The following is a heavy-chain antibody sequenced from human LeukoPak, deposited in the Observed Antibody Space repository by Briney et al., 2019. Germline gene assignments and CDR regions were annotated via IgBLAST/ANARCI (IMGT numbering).Heavy chain of an antibody. J-gene: IGHJ3*02. D-gene: IGHD1-7*01. CDR2: ISSRSTYI. CDR1: AFTFNTYS. Sequence: GGSLILSCAASAFTFNTYSMSWVRQAPGKGLGWVAFISSRSTYIYYADSVKGRFTVSRDNAMNSLYLQMNSLRAEDTAVYYCARAALNLDPHGAFDIWGQGTMVTVSS. V-gene: IGHV3-21*01. CDR3: ARAALNLDPHGAFDI.